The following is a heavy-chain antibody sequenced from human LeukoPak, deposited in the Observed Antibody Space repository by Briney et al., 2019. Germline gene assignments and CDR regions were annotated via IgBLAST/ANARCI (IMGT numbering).Heavy chain of an antibody. CDR2: IIPIFGTA. Sequence: SVKVSCKASGGTSSSYAISWVRQAPGQGLEWMGRIIPIFGTANYAQKFQGRVTITTDESTSTAYMELSSLRSEDTAVYYCARDGEAGGYFDYWGQGTLVTVSS. J-gene: IGHJ4*02. CDR1: GGTSSSYA. D-gene: IGHD2-8*02. CDR3: ARDGEAGGYFDY. V-gene: IGHV1-69*05.